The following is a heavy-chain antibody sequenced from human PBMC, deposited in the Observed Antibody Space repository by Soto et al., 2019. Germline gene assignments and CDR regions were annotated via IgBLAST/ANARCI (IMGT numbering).Heavy chain of an antibody. D-gene: IGHD5-18*01. CDR2: ISYDGSNK. CDR3: AKDGGYSYGYLPKNYYYYMDV. J-gene: IGHJ6*03. V-gene: IGHV3-30*18. CDR1: GFTFSSYG. Sequence: GGSLRLSCAASGFTFSSYGMHWVRQAPGKGLEWVAVISYDGSNKYYADSVKGRFTISRDNSKNTLYLQMNSLRAEDTAVYYCAKDGGYSYGYLPKNYYYYMDVWGKGTTVTVSS.